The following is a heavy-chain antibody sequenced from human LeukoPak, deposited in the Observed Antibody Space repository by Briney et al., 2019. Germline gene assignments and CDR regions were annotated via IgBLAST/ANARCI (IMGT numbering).Heavy chain of an antibody. V-gene: IGHV3-23*01. J-gene: IGHJ3*02. CDR2: ISGSGGST. CDR3: AREAAMVSDAFDI. D-gene: IGHD5-18*01. Sequence: GGSLRLSCAASGFTFSSHWMTWVRQAPGKGLEWVSAISGSGGSTYYADSVKGRFTISRDNSKNTLYLQMNSLRAEDTAVYYCAREAAMVSDAFDIWGQGTMVTVSS. CDR1: GFTFSSHW.